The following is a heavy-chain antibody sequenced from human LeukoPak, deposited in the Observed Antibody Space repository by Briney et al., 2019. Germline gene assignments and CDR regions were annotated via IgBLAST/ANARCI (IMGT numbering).Heavy chain of an antibody. D-gene: IGHD6-6*01. V-gene: IGHV1-2*02. CDR2: XNPNSGGT. J-gene: IGHJ4*02. Sequence: AXGXXXEGMGXXNPNSGGTNYAQKFQGRVTMTRDTSISTAYMELSRLRSDDTAVYYCARDRGVEYSSAFDYWGQGTLVTVSS. CDR3: ARDRGVEYSSAFDY.